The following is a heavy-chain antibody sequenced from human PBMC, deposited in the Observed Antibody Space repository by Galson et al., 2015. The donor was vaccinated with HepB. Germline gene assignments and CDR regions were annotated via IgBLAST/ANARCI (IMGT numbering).Heavy chain of an antibody. J-gene: IGHJ4*02. CDR2: ISPYNADT. CDR3: ARGHYSGSYFFGY. Sequence: SVKVSCKASGYTFTQYGISWVRQAPGHGLQWMGWISPYNADTNYAQKFQGRVTMTRDTSISTAFMDLSSLRSDDTAAYYCARGHYSGSYFFGYWGQGTLVTVSS. CDR1: GYTFTQYG. D-gene: IGHD1-26*01. V-gene: IGHV1-18*01.